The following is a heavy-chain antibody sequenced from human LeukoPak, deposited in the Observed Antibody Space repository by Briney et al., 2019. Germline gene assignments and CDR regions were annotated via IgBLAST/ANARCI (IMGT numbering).Heavy chain of an antibody. Sequence: SETLSLTCTVSGGSISSGGYSWSWIRQPPGKGLEWIGYIYHSGSTYYNPSLKSRVTISVDRSKNQFSLKLSSVTAADTAVYYCARVHAGNYFDYWGQGTLVTVSS. CDR3: ARVHAGNYFDY. CDR1: GGSISSGGYS. D-gene: IGHD6-13*01. J-gene: IGHJ4*02. V-gene: IGHV4-30-2*01. CDR2: IYHSGST.